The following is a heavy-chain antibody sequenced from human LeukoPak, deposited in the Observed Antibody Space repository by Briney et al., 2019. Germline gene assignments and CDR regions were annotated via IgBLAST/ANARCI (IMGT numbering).Heavy chain of an antibody. D-gene: IGHD2-2*01. V-gene: IGHV3-33*01. CDR2: IWSEGSNK. J-gene: IGHJ3*02. CDR1: GFTFSSYG. CDR3: ARAEVPAAVKSGAFDI. Sequence: GGSLRLSCAASGFTFSSYGMHWVRQAPGMGLEWVAVIWSEGSNKYYADSVKGRFTISRDNSKNTLYLQMNSLGAEDPAVYYCARAEVPAAVKSGAFDIWGQGTMVTVCS.